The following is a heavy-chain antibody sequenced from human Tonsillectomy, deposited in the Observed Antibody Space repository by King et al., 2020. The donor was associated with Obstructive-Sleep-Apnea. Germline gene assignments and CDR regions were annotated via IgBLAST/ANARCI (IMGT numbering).Heavy chain of an antibody. Sequence: VQLQESGPGLVKPSETLSLTCTVSGGSISSDYWSWIRQPPGKGLEWIGYIYYRGGTNNNPSLKSRVTISVDTSKNQFSLKLSPVTAADTAGYYCARHDRSSLRYYFDYWGQGTLVTVSS. CDR1: GGSISSDY. V-gene: IGHV4-59*08. J-gene: IGHJ4*02. CDR2: IYYRGGT. D-gene: IGHD6-6*01. CDR3: ARHDRSSLRYYFDY.